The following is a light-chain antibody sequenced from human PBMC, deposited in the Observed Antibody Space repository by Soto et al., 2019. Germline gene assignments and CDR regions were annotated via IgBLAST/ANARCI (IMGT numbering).Light chain of an antibody. CDR2: DGT. CDR1: SSDVGNYNL. Sequence: QSALTQPASVSGSPGQSITISCTGTSSDVGNYNLVSWYQQHPDKAPKLIVYDGTKRPSGVSNRFSDSKSGNTASLTISGLQAEDEADYHCCSYAGRRPWVFGGGPTLTVL. J-gene: IGLJ3*02. V-gene: IGLV2-23*01. CDR3: CSYAGRRPWV.